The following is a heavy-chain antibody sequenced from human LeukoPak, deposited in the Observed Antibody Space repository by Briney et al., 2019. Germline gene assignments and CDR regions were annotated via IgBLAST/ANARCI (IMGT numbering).Heavy chain of an antibody. J-gene: IGHJ4*02. D-gene: IGHD3-10*01. CDR3: ARLRPHGSGDLDY. Sequence: SETLSLTCAVYGGSFSGYYWSWIRQPPGKGLEWIGEINHSGSTNYNPSLKSRDTISIDRSKNQFSLKLTSLTAADTAVYYCARLRPHGSGDLDYWGQGTLVTVSS. V-gene: IGHV4-34*01. CDR2: INHSGST. CDR1: GGSFSGYY.